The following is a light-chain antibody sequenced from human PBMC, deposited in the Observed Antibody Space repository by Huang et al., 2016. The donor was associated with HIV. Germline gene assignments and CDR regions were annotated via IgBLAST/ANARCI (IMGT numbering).Light chain of an antibody. CDR1: QSVSNSY. CDR2: GAS. CDR3: QQYGSSPWT. J-gene: IGKJ1*01. Sequence: EIVLTQSPGTLSLSPGERATLPCGARQSVSNSYLAWFQQKPGQAPRLLIYGASSRATGIPDRFSGSGSGTDFTLTISRLEPEDFAVYYYQQYGSSPWTFGQGTKVEIK. V-gene: IGKV3-20*01.